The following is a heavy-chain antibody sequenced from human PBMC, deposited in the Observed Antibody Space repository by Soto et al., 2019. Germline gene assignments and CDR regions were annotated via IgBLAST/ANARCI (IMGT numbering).Heavy chain of an antibody. CDR2: IDPSDSYT. CDR1: GYSFTRYW. D-gene: IGHD7-27*01. Sequence: GESLKLSCKGSGYSFTRYWISWVRQMPGKGLEWMGRIDPSDSYTNYSPSFQGHVTISADKSISTAYLQWSSLKASDTAMYYCARLGRNWFDPWGQGTLVTISS. J-gene: IGHJ5*02. CDR3: ARLGRNWFDP. V-gene: IGHV5-10-1*01.